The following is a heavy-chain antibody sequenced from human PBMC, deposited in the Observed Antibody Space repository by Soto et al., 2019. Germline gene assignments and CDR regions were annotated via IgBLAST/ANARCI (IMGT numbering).Heavy chain of an antibody. D-gene: IGHD1-26*01. CDR3: ARDKSGSYAFDI. CDR1: GYTFTGYY. Sequence: ASVKVSCKASGYTFTGYYMHWVRQAPGQGLEWMGWINPNSGGTNYAQKFQGRVTMTRDTSISTAYMELSRLRSDDTAVYYCARDKSGSYAFDIWGQGPMVTVSS. V-gene: IGHV1-2*02. CDR2: INPNSGGT. J-gene: IGHJ3*02.